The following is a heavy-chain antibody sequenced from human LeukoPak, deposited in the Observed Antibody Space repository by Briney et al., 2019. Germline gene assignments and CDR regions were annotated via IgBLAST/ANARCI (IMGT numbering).Heavy chain of an antibody. Sequence: SETLSLTCAVSGGSISSYYWIWIRQPPGKGLEWIGYIYYSGCTNYNPSIKSRVTISVDTSKNQFSLKLSSVTAADTAVYYCARDSGSGYDSSGGAFDIWGQGTMVTVSS. CDR1: GGSISSYY. D-gene: IGHD3-22*01. CDR2: IYYSGCT. CDR3: ARDSGSGYDSSGGAFDI. J-gene: IGHJ3*02. V-gene: IGHV4-59*01.